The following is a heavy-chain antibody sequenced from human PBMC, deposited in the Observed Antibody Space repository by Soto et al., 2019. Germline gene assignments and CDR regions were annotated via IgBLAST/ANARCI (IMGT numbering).Heavy chain of an antibody. V-gene: IGHV3-33*01. CDR1: GFTFSSYG. D-gene: IGHD2-15*01. J-gene: IGHJ3*02. CDR2: IWYDGSNK. Sequence: GGSLRLSCAASGFTFSSYGMHWVRQAPGKGLEWVAVIWYDGSNKYYADSVKGRFTISRDNSKNMLYLQMNSLRAEDTAVYYCARDSGYCSGGSCYIDAFDIWGQGTMVTVSS. CDR3: ARDSGYCSGGSCYIDAFDI.